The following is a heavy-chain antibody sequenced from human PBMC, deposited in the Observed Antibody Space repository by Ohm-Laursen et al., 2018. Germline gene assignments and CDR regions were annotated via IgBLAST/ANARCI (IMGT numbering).Heavy chain of an antibody. D-gene: IGHD4-17*01. Sequence: GTLSLTCTVSGGSVSTYYWNWIRQPAGKGLEWIGRISSSGNTNYNPSLKSRVTMSVDTSKGHFSLKLSSVTAADTAVYYCASSTTVTRIDYWGQGTLVTVSS. V-gene: IGHV4-4*07. CDR1: GGSVSTYY. J-gene: IGHJ4*02. CDR3: ASSTTVTRIDY. CDR2: ISSSGNT.